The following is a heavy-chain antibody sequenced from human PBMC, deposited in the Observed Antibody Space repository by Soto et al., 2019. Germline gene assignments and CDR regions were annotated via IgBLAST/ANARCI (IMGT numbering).Heavy chain of an antibody. CDR2: IYYSGST. D-gene: IGHD2-15*01. CDR1: GGSISSYY. Sequence: PSETLSLTCTVSGGSISSYYWSWIRQPPGKGLEWIGYIYYSGSTNYNPSLKSRVTISVDTSKNLFSLKLSSVTAADTAVYYCARRTCSGGSCNEDYWGQGTLVTVSS. J-gene: IGHJ4*02. V-gene: IGHV4-59*08. CDR3: ARRTCSGGSCNEDY.